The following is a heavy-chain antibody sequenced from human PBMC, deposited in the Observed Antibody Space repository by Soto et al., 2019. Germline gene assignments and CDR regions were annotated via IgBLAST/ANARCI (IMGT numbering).Heavy chain of an antibody. V-gene: IGHV1-69*04. CDR1: GDTFSFYS. J-gene: IGHJ4*02. Sequence: QVQLVQSGAEVKRPGSSVKVSCKASGDTFSFYSINWVRQAPGLGLEWMGRVNPILSMSNYAQRFQGRVTMTAAKSTSTAYMELSGLRSEDMAMYYCATSYGSGYRAFDYWGQGALVTVSS. D-gene: IGHD3-10*01. CDR3: ATSYGSGYRAFDY. CDR2: VNPILSMS.